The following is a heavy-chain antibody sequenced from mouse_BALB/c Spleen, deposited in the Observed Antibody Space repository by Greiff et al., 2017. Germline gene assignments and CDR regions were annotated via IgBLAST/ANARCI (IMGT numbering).Heavy chain of an antibody. Sequence: VQLQESGAELVRPGSSVKISCKASGYAFSSYWMNWVKQRPGQGLEWIGQIYPGDGDTNYNGKFKGKATLTADKSSSTAYMQLSSLTSEDSAVYFCARLEVRRVDYWGQGTSVTVSS. J-gene: IGHJ4*01. V-gene: IGHV1-80*01. CDR3: ARLEVRRVDY. D-gene: IGHD2-14*01. CDR1: GYAFSSYW. CDR2: IYPGDGDT.